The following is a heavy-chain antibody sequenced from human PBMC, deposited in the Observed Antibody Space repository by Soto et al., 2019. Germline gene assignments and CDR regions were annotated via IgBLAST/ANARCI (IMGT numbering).Heavy chain of an antibody. D-gene: IGHD2-15*01. Sequence: SSVKVSCKASGGTFSSYAISWVRQAPGQGLEWMGGIIPIFGTANYAQKFQGRVTITADKSTSTAYMELSSLRSEDTAVYYCAREGYCSGGSCYSDVFDIWAQGTMVTAS. V-gene: IGHV1-69*06. CDR1: GGTFSSYA. CDR2: IIPIFGTA. CDR3: AREGYCSGGSCYSDVFDI. J-gene: IGHJ3*02.